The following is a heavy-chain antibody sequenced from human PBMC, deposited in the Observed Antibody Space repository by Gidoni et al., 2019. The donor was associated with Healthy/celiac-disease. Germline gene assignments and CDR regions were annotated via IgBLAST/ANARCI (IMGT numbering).Heavy chain of an antibody. D-gene: IGHD2-2*02. V-gene: IGHV6-1*01. CDR1: VDSVSSNSAA. Sequence: QTLSLTCAISVDSVSSNSAAWNWIRQSPSRGLEWLGRTYYRSKWYNDYAVSVKSRITINPDTSKNQFSLQLNSVTPEDTAVYYCARDRRYCSSTSCYTTTLNWFDPWGQGTLVTVSS. CDR2: TYYRSKWYN. J-gene: IGHJ5*02. CDR3: ARDRRYCSSTSCYTTTLNWFDP.